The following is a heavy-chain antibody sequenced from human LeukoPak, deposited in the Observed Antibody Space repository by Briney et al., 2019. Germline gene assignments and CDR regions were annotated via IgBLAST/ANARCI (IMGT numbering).Heavy chain of an antibody. J-gene: IGHJ4*02. CDR3: ARALYCGGDCYPEYFDY. D-gene: IGHD2-21*02. Sequence: GSSVKVSCKASGGTFSSYAISWVRQAPGQGLEWMGGIIPIFGTANYAQKFQGRVTITADESTSTAYMELSSLGSEDTAVYYCARALYCGGDCYPEYFDYWGQGTLVTVSS. V-gene: IGHV1-69*01. CDR2: IIPIFGTA. CDR1: GGTFSSYA.